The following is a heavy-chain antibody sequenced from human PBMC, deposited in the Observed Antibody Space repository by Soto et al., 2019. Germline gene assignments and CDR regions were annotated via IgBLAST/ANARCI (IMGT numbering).Heavy chain of an antibody. D-gene: IGHD3-3*01. V-gene: IGHV3-74*01. CDR3: ASSYYDFWSGYRDDYYYYGMDV. CDR1: GFTFSSYW. J-gene: IGHJ6*02. Sequence: GSLRLSCAASGFTFSSYWMHWVRQAPGKGLVWVSRINSDGSSTSYADSVKGRFTISRDNAKNTLYLQMNSLRAEDTAVYYCASSYYDFWSGYRDDYYYYGMDVWGQGNTVTVS. CDR2: INSDGSST.